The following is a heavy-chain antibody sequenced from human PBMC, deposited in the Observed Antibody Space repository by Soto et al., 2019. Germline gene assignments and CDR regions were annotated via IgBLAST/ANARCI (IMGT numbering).Heavy chain of an antibody. CDR3: ARGHGSYQYYFDY. Sequence: SETLSLTCAVSGYSISSSNWWGWIRQPPGKGLEWIGYIYYSGSTYYNPSLKSRVTMSVDTSKNQFSLKLSSVTAVDTAVYYCARGHGSYQYYFDYWGQGTLVTVSS. J-gene: IGHJ4*02. CDR2: IYYSGST. CDR1: GYSISSSNW. D-gene: IGHD1-26*01. V-gene: IGHV4-28*03.